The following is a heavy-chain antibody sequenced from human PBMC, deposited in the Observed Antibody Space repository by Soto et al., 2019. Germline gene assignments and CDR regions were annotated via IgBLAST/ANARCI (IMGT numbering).Heavy chain of an antibody. CDR1: CGSISSYY. V-gene: IGHV4-59*01. CDR3: AGGTYYYDSSGYYYYFEY. J-gene: IGHJ4*02. CDR2: ICYSGST. Sequence: LVALCLTCAVSCGSISSYYVSWIRHPPSKVLEWIGYICYSGSTNYNPSLKSRVTISVDTSKNQFSLKLSSVTAADTAVYYCAGGTYYYDSSGYYYYFEYLGQGTLVTVSS. D-gene: IGHD3-22*01.